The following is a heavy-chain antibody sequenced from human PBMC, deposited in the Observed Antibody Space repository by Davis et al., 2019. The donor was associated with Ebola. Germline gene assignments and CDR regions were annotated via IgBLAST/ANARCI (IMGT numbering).Heavy chain of an antibody. CDR1: SYTFTSYG. D-gene: IGHD6-6*01. V-gene: IGHV1-69*10. CDR3: ASGLVRGESYWYFDL. CDR2: IIPILGIA. Sequence: SVKVSCQASSYTFTSYGISWVRQAPGQGLEWMGGIIPILGIANYAQKFQGRVTITADESTSTAYMELSSLRSEDTAVYYCASGLVRGESYWYFDLWGRGTLVTVSS. J-gene: IGHJ2*01.